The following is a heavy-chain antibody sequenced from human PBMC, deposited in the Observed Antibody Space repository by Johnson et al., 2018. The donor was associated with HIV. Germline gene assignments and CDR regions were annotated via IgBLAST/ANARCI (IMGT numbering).Heavy chain of an antibody. V-gene: IGHV3-20*04. J-gene: IGHJ3*02. CDR3: ARDQEGYYDSVFDM. CDR2: INWNGGST. CDR1: GFTFDDYG. Sequence: VQLLESGGGVVRPGGYLRLSCAASGFTFDDYGMNWVRQAPGKGLEWVSGINWNGGSTFYADSVKGRFTISRDNANNSLFLQMNSLRAEDTAFYYCARDQEGYYDSVFDMWGQGTLVTVSS. D-gene: IGHD1-26*01.